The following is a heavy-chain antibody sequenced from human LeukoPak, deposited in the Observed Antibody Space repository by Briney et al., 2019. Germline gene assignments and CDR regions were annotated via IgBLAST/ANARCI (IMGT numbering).Heavy chain of an antibody. Sequence: GGSLRLSCTASGFTFGDYAMSWVRQAPGKGLEWVGFIRSKAYGGTTEYAASVKGRFTISRDDSKSIAYLQMSSLKTEDTAVYYCTRALGYGSGSYYVYYYYGMDVWGQGTTVTVSS. V-gene: IGHV3-49*04. CDR2: IRSKAYGGTT. J-gene: IGHJ6*02. CDR3: TRALGYGSGSYYVYYYYGMDV. D-gene: IGHD3-10*01. CDR1: GFTFGDYA.